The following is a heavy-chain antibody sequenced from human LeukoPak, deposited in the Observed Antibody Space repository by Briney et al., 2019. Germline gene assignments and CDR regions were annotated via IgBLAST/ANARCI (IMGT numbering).Heavy chain of an antibody. D-gene: IGHD3-10*01. CDR1: GFTVSTKY. Sequence: GGSLRLSCAASGFTVSTKYMSWVRQAPGKGLEWVSIIYSGESTYYAESVKGRFIVSRDNSKNTVYLQMHSLRVDDTAVYSCARVGDHYHWYFDLWGRGTLVTVSS. CDR2: IYSGEST. V-gene: IGHV3-53*01. J-gene: IGHJ2*01. CDR3: ARVGDHYHWYFDL.